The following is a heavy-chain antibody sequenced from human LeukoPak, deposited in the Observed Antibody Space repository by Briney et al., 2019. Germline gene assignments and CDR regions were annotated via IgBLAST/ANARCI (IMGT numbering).Heavy chain of an antibody. J-gene: IGHJ4*02. Sequence: RASVKVSCKASGYTFTGYYIHWLRQAPGQGLEWMGWINPYSGATDSAQTFQGRVTVARDTSTTTAYMELNRLTSDDTAVYYCARANGGGAYYLFDHWGQGTLVAVSS. V-gene: IGHV1-2*02. D-gene: IGHD2-21*02. CDR1: GYTFTGYY. CDR3: ARANGGGAYYLFDH. CDR2: INPYSGAT.